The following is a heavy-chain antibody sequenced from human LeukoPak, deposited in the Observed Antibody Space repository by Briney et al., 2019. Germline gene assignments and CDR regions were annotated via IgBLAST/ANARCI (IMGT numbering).Heavy chain of an antibody. CDR2: ISSSSRTT. CDR1: AFSFSAYS. V-gene: IGHV3-48*01. Sequence: GGSLRLSCAASAFSFSAYSMNWVRQAPGKGLEGVSYISSSSRTTYYADSVKGRLTISRDNAKNTLYLQMSSLRVEDTAVYHCAMGAIVATIDYWGQGTLVTVSS. D-gene: IGHD5-12*01. J-gene: IGHJ4*02. CDR3: AMGAIVATIDY.